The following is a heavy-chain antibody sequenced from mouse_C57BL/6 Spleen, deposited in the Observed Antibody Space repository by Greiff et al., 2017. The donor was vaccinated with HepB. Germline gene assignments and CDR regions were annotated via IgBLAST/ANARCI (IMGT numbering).Heavy chain of an antibody. J-gene: IGHJ4*01. Sequence: EVKVEESGAELVKPGASVKLSCTASGFNIKDYYMHWVKQRTEQGLEWIGRIDPEDGETKYAPKFQGKATITADTSSNTAYLQLSSLTSEDTAVYYCAIYYYGSSPYAMDYWGQGTSVTVSS. CDR3: AIYYYGSSPYAMDY. D-gene: IGHD1-1*01. CDR1: GFNIKDYY. V-gene: IGHV14-2*01. CDR2: IDPEDGET.